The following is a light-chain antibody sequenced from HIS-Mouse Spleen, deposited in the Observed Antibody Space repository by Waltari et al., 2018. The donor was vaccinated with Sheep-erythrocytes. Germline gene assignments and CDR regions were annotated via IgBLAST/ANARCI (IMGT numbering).Light chain of an antibody. V-gene: IGLV2-23*01. CDR2: EGS. CDR1: SSDVGGYNY. J-gene: IGLJ3*02. Sequence: QSALTQPPSASGSPGQSVTISCPGTSSDVGGYNYVPWYQQHPGKAPKLMIYEGSKRPSGVSNRFSGSKSGNTASLTISGLQAEDEADYYCCSYAGSSTPWVFGGGTKLTVL. CDR3: CSYAGSSTPWV.